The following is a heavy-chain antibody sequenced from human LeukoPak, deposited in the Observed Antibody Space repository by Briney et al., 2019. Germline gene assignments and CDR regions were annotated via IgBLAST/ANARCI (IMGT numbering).Heavy chain of an antibody. Sequence: SVKVSCKASGGTFSSYAISWVRQAPGQGLEWMGGIIPIFGTANYAQKFQGGVTITADESTSTAYMELSSLRSEDTAVYYCARGPPHSSSWSGVWFDPWGQGTLVTVSS. CDR3: ARGPPHSSSWSGVWFDP. CDR2: IIPIFGTA. V-gene: IGHV1-69*13. CDR1: GGTFSSYA. D-gene: IGHD6-13*01. J-gene: IGHJ5*02.